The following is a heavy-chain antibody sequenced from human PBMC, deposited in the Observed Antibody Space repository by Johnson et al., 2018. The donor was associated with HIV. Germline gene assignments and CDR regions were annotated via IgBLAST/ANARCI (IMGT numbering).Heavy chain of an antibody. CDR3: ARDNKESGGYLGALDL. J-gene: IGHJ3*01. CDR1: GFTVSSNY. D-gene: IGHD3-22*01. V-gene: IGHV3-53*01. Sequence: EQLVESGGGLIQPGGSLRLSCAASGFTVSSNYMSWVRQAPGKGMEWISVIYTGGSTYYADSVKGRFTISRDNSKNTLYLQMNTLRAEDTAVYYCARDNKESGGYLGALDLWGQGTMVTVSS. CDR2: IYTGGST.